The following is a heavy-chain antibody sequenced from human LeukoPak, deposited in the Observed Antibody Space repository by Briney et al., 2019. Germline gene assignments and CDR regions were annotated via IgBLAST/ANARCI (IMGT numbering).Heavy chain of an antibody. CDR2: IYYSGST. CDR1: GGSISSSSYY. J-gene: IGHJ4*02. D-gene: IGHD4-17*01. Sequence: PSETLSPTCTVSGGSISSSSYYWGWIRQPPGKGLEWIGSIYYSGSTYYNPSLKSRVTISLDTSKNQFSLKLSSVTAAGTAVYYCVRDTPGGPYGDYDYWGQGTLVTVSS. CDR3: VRDTPGGPYGDYDY. V-gene: IGHV4-39*07.